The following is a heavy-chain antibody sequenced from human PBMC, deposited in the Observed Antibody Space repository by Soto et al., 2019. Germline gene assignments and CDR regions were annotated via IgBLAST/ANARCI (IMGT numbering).Heavy chain of an antibody. D-gene: IGHD1-26*01. J-gene: IGHJ4*02. CDR2: FYYSGST. CDR1: GDSISTNSYS. Sequence: SETLSLTCTVSGDSISTNSYSWGWIRQPPGQGLEWIGLFYYSGSTHYNPSLKSRLTVSVDTSKNQFSLKLSSVTAADTAVYYCARREIQGPIDYWGQGTLVTVSS. CDR3: ARREIQGPIDY. V-gene: IGHV4-39*01.